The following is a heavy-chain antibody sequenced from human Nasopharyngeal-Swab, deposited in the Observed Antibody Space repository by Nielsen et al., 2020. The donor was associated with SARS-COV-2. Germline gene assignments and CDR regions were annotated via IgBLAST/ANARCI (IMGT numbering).Heavy chain of an antibody. D-gene: IGHD6-13*01. CDR2: IKQDGSET. Sequence: GESLKISCAASGFTFSGYWMSWVRQAPGKGLEWVANIKQDGSETYYVDSVKSRFTISRDNAKNSLYLQMNSLRAEDTAVFYCVRLSIAAAGVDFWGQGTLVTVSS. CDR3: VRLSIAAAGVDF. CDR1: GFTFSGYW. J-gene: IGHJ4*02. V-gene: IGHV3-7*01.